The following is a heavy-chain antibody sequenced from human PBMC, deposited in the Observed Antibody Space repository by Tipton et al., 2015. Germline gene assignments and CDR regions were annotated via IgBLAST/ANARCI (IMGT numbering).Heavy chain of an antibody. V-gene: IGHV6-1*01. D-gene: IGHD5-24*01. CDR3: ARDRRGRGRRDGYNWWAHFYGMDV. J-gene: IGHJ6*02. CDR2: TYYRSMWYN. CDR1: GDSVSTNSAA. Sequence: GLVKPSQTLSLTCAISGDSVSTNSAAWNWIRQSPSRGLEWLGRTYYRSMWYNDYAVSVKSRITINPDTSKNQFSLQLNSVTPEDTAVYYCARDRRGRGRRDGYNWWAHFYGMDVWGQGTTVTVSS.